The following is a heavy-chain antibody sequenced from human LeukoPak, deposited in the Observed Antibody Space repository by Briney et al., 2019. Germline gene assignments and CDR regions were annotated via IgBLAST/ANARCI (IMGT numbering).Heavy chain of an antibody. CDR2: IIPILGIA. V-gene: IGHV1-69*04. Sequence: ASVKVSCKASGGTFSSYAISWVRQAPGQGLEWMGRIIPILGIANYAQKFQGRVTITTDESTSTAYMELSSLRSEDTAVYYCARESSSEQLVYFDYWGQGTLVTVSS. CDR3: ARESSSEQLVYFDY. J-gene: IGHJ4*02. CDR1: GGTFSSYA. D-gene: IGHD6-6*01.